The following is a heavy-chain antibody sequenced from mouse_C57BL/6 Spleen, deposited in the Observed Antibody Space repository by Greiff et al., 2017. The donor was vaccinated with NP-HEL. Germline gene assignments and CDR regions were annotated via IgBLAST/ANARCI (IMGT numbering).Heavy chain of an antibody. V-gene: IGHV1-82*01. CDR1: GYAFSSSW. CDR2: IYPGDGDT. Sequence: FQLQQSGPELVKPGASVKISCKASGYAFSSSWMNWVNQRPGKGLEWIGRIYPGDGDTNYNGKFKGKATLTADKSSSTAYMQLSSLTSEDSAVYFCASEGTTVVATEGPFAYWGQGTLVTVSA. D-gene: IGHD1-1*01. CDR3: ASEGTTVVATEGPFAY. J-gene: IGHJ3*01.